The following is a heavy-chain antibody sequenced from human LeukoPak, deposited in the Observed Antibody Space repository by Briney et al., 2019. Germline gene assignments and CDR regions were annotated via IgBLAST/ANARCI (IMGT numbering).Heavy chain of an antibody. CDR3: ARDKNIYSSSWNNWFDP. CDR2: IKQDGSEK. CDR1: GFTSSSYW. D-gene: IGHD6-13*01. Sequence: GGSLRLSCAASGFTSSSYWMSWVRQSPGKGLEWVANIKQDGSEKYYVDSVKGRFTISRDNAKNSLYLQMNSLRAEDTAVYYCARDKNIYSSSWNNWFDPWGQGTLVTVSS. V-gene: IGHV3-7*01. J-gene: IGHJ5*02.